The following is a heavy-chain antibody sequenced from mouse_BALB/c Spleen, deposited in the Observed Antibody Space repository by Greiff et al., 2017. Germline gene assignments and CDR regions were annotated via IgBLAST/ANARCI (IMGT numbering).Heavy chain of an antibody. CDR2: IWRGGST. J-gene: IGHJ1*01. CDR3: AKGRDGYYRYFDV. Sequence: VQLQESGPSLVQPSQSLSITCTVSGFSLTSYGVHWVRQSPGKGLEWLGVIWRGGSTDYNAAFMSRLSITKDNSKSQVFFKMNSLQADDTAIYYCAKGRDGYYRYFDVWGAGTTVTVSS. CDR1: GFSLTSYG. D-gene: IGHD2-3*01. V-gene: IGHV2-5-1*01.